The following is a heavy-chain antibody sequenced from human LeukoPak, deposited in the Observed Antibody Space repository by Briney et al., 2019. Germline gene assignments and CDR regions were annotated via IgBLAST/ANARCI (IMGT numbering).Heavy chain of an antibody. CDR2: MSYDGRYR. J-gene: IGHJ4*01. Sequence: GGSLRLSCTTSGFTFDFYAMHRVRQAPGKGLEWVAVMSYDGRYRYYADSAKGRFTISRDNSKRTLYLEMSSLRPEDTALYYCARSELYYGSESYYHLDYWGHGTLVTVSS. CDR3: ARSELYYGSESYYHLDY. CDR1: GFTFDFYA. V-gene: IGHV3-30*03. D-gene: IGHD3-10*01.